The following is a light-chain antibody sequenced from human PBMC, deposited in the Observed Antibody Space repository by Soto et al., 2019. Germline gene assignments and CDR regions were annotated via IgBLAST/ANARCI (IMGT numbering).Light chain of an antibody. CDR2: RTF. V-gene: IGKV3-20*01. CDR3: QQYDTSPPT. Sequence: EIVLTQSRCTLFLSPGERAIISCRASQTIASRYLAWYQHQPGQAPRLLIYRTFARAPGIPDRFSGGGSGTDLTLTISRLEREDFAVYYCQQYDTSPPTFGQGTRLDIK. CDR1: QTIASRY. J-gene: IGKJ5*01.